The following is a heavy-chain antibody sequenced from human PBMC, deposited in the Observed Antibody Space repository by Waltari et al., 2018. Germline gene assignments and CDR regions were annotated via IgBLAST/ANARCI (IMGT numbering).Heavy chain of an antibody. CDR1: GFGFPAAW. CDR3: TTLDAPWGG. Sequence: EVQMVESGGGSVKPGDSLRLSCVASGFGFPAAWLTWVRQAPGKGLEWVGRIKSQNDGGTTDFAASVRGRFSISRDDSQNMVFLQMNSLRVEDTALYYCTTLDAPWGGWGHGTLVTVSS. V-gene: IGHV3-15*01. CDR2: IKSQNDGGTT. D-gene: IGHD7-27*01. J-gene: IGHJ4*01.